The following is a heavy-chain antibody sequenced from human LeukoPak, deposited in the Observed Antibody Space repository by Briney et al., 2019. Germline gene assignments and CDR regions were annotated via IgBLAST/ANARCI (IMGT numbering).Heavy chain of an antibody. D-gene: IGHD3-22*01. V-gene: IGHV4-39*07. CDR3: ARDSGFWLY. CDR1: GDSITSGSYY. Sequence: PSETLSLTCTVSGDSITSGSYYWGWIRRTPGKGLEWVGNIYSDGDTSFNPSLKSRITMSVDTSKNQFSLKLNSVTAADTAVYFCARDSGFWLYWGQGTLGSVSS. J-gene: IGHJ4*02. CDR2: IYSDGDT.